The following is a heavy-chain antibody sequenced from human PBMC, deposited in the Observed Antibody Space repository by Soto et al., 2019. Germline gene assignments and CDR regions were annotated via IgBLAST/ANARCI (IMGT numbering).Heavy chain of an antibody. CDR3: ERSPKPYYYYYGMDV. CDR2: IYYSGST. V-gene: IGHV4-59*01. Sequence: SETLSLTCTVSGGSISSYYWSWIRQPPGKGLEWIGYIYYSGSTNYNPSLKSRVTISVDTSKNQFSLKLSSVTAADTAVYYCERSPKPYYYYYGMDVWGQGTTVTVYS. J-gene: IGHJ6*02. CDR1: GGSISSYY.